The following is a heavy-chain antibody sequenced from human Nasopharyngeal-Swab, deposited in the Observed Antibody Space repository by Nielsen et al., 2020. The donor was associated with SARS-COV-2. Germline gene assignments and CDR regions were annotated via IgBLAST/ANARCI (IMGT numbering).Heavy chain of an antibody. CDR2: IYPGDSNT. V-gene: IGHV5-51*01. D-gene: IGHD1-26*01. CDR1: GYSFTTYW. Sequence: GASLKISCKGSGYSFTTYWIGWVRQIPGKGLEWMGIIYPGDSNTRYSPSFQGQVTISVDKYSSTAYLQWSSLKASDTAIYCCARPMRPMGHYYFGMDVWGQGTTVTVSS. CDR3: ARPMRPMGHYYFGMDV. J-gene: IGHJ6*02.